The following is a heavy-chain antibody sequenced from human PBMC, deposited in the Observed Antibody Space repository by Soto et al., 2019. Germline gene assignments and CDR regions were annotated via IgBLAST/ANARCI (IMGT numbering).Heavy chain of an antibody. J-gene: IGHJ3*02. Sequence: GGSLRLSCAASGFTFSSYSMNWVRQAPGKGLEWVSSISSSSSYIYYADSVKGRFTISRDNAKNSLYLQMNSLRAEDTAVYYCASPAGYYDFWSGASHAFDIWGQGTMVTVSS. D-gene: IGHD3-3*01. V-gene: IGHV3-21*01. CDR1: GFTFSSYS. CDR3: ASPAGYYDFWSGASHAFDI. CDR2: ISSSSSYI.